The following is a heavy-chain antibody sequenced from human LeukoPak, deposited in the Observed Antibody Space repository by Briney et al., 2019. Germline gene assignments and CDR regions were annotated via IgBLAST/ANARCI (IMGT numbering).Heavy chain of an antibody. J-gene: IGHJ5*02. CDR3: ARRVYSAYSGSYHLLP. D-gene: IGHD1-26*01. V-gene: IGHV3-23*01. Sequence: PGRSLRLSCAASGFTFSSYAMHWVRQAPGKGLEWVSAISGSGGSTYYADSVKGRFTISRDNSKNTLYLQMNSLRAEDTAVYYCARRVYSAYSGSYHLLPWGQGTLVTVSS. CDR2: ISGSGGST. CDR1: GFTFSSYA.